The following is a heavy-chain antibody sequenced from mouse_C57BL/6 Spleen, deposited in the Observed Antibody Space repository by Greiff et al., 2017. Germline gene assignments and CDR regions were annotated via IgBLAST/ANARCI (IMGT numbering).Heavy chain of an antibody. J-gene: IGHJ2*01. Sequence: VKLQESGAELVRPGASVTLSCKASGYTFTDYEMHWVKQTPVHGLEWIGAIDPETGGTAYNQKFKGKAILTADKSSSTAYMELRSLTSEDSAVYYCTRAVPYLDYWGQGTTLTVSS. D-gene: IGHD1-1*01. CDR2: IDPETGGT. V-gene: IGHV1-15*01. CDR1: GYTFTDYE. CDR3: TRAVPYLDY.